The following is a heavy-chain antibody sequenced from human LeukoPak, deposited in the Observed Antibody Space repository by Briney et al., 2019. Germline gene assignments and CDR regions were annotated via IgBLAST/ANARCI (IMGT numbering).Heavy chain of an antibody. Sequence: PSETLSLTCTVSGGSISSGGYYWSWIRQHPGKGLEWIGYIYYSGSTYYNPSLKSRVTISVDTSKNQFSLKLSSVTAAATAVYYCARVDRTAALDYWGQGTLVTVSS. CDR2: IYYSGST. CDR1: GGSISSGGYY. J-gene: IGHJ4*02. V-gene: IGHV4-31*03. D-gene: IGHD1-1*01. CDR3: ARVDRTAALDY.